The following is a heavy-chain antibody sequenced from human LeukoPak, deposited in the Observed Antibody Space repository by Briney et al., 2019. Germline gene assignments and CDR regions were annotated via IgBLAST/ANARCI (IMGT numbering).Heavy chain of an antibody. CDR3: ASSSSGSYYYMDV. CDR2: IYTTGST. J-gene: IGHJ6*03. D-gene: IGHD3-10*01. V-gene: IGHV4-61*02. CDR1: GGCISSGTYY. Sequence: PSQTLSLNCTVSGGCISSGTYYWSWIRQPAGKGLEWIGRIYTTGSTNYNPSLKSRVTISVDTSKNQFSLKLGSVTAADTAVYFCASSSSGSYYYMDVWGKGTTVTVSS.